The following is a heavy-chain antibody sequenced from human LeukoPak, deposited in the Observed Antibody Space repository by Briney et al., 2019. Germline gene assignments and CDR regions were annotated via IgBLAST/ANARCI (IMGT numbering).Heavy chain of an antibody. V-gene: IGHV3-23*01. Sequence: PGGSLRLSCAASGFTFSSYAMNWVRQAPGKGLEWVSGISGSGFSTYYADSVKGRFTISRDNAKNSLYLQMNSLRAEDTAVYYCARQLAVAGFDYWGQGTLVTVSS. CDR1: GFTFSSYA. J-gene: IGHJ4*02. CDR2: ISGSGFST. D-gene: IGHD6-19*01. CDR3: ARQLAVAGFDY.